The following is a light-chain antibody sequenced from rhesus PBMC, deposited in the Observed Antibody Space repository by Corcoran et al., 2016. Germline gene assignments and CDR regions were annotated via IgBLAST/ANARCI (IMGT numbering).Light chain of an antibody. CDR1: QSISSW. J-gene: IGKJ3*01. CDR3: LQYSSSPFT. CDR2: KAS. V-gene: IGKV1-22*01. Sequence: DIQMTQSPSSLSASVGDTVTITCRASQSISSWLDWYQQKPGKAPKLLIYKASNLQSGVPSRFSGIGSGTDFTLPISNLQPADFATYYCLQYSSSPFTFGPGTKLDIK.